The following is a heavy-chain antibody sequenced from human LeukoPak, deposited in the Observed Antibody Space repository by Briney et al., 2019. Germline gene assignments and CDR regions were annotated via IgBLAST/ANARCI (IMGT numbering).Heavy chain of an antibody. Sequence: SVKVSCKASGGTFSSYAISWVRQAPGQGLEWMGGIIPIFGTANYAQKFQGRVTITADESTSTAYMELRSLTSEDTAVYYCARGLNHNDRPTDAFDIWGQGTKVTVSS. CDR1: GGTFSSYA. V-gene: IGHV1-69*13. D-gene: IGHD3-22*01. J-gene: IGHJ3*02. CDR3: ARGLNHNDRPTDAFDI. CDR2: IIPIFGTA.